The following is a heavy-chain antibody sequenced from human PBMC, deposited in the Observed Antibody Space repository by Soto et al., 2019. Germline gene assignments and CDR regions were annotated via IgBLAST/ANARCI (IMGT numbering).Heavy chain of an antibody. V-gene: IGHV4-59*01. D-gene: IGHD6-13*01. Sequence: QVQLQESGPGLVKPSETLSLTCTVSGGSIRGYYWSWIRQPPGKGLEWIGCIYYSGSTNCNPSLKSRVTISLDTSKNQFSLKLTSVTAADTAVYYCARMYTSRWDPYYYYGMDVWGQGTTVTVSS. CDR3: ARMYTSRWDPYYYYGMDV. CDR2: IYYSGST. CDR1: GGSIRGYY. J-gene: IGHJ6*02.